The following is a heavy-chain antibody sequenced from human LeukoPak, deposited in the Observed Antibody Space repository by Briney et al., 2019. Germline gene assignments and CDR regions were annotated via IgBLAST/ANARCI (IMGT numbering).Heavy chain of an antibody. CDR1: GYTFTGYF. Sequence: ASVKVSCKASGYTFTGYFMHWVRQAPGQGLEWMGWINPNSGGTNYAQKFQGRVTMTRDMSINTAYMELSRLRSDDTAVYYCARGALYYDILTGSTPRGYFDYWGQGTLVTVSS. CDR2: INPNSGGT. J-gene: IGHJ4*02. CDR3: ARGALYYDILTGSTPRGYFDY. D-gene: IGHD3-9*01. V-gene: IGHV1-2*02.